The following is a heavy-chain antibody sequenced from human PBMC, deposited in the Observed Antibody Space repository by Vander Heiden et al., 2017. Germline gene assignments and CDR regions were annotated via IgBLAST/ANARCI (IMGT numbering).Heavy chain of an antibody. CDR2: ISGSGGRT. D-gene: IGHD3-22*01. Sequence: SCAASGFPFSRYAMNWVRQAPGKGLEWVPTISGSGGRTHYADSVKGRFTISRDNSNNTLYLQRNSLRAEDTAVYYCAKDISSGHTCIGLCYYGMDVWGQGTTVTVSS. J-gene: IGHJ6*02. CDR3: AKDISSGHTCIGLCYYGMDV. CDR1: GFPFSRYA. V-gene: IGHV3-23*01.